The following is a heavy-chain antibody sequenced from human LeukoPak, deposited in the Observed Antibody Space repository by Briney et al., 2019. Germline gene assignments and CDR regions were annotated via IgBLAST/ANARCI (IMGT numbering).Heavy chain of an antibody. CDR2: ISGSGGST. Sequence: GGSLRLSCAASGFTFSSYAVSWVRQAPGKGLEWVSAISGSGGSTYYADSVKGRFTISRDNSKNTLYLQMNSLRAEDTAVYYCAKGGSFWYYDSSGYSDYWGQGTLVTVSS. CDR1: GFTFSSYA. V-gene: IGHV3-23*01. D-gene: IGHD3-22*01. CDR3: AKGGSFWYYDSSGYSDY. J-gene: IGHJ4*02.